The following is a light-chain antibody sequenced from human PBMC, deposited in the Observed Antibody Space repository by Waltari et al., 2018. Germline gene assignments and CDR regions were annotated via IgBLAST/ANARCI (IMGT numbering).Light chain of an antibody. CDR1: SAHTANNY. CDR3: AAWDDSLGGSVA. CDR2: RDN. Sequence: QSVLTQPPSASGTPGQRATISCSGSSAHTANNYVYWYQHLPGTAPNLLFYRDNPRASGVPDRFSVSKSGTSASLAISGLRSEDEADYYCAAWDDSLGGSVAFGGGTKLTVL. V-gene: IGLV1-47*01. J-gene: IGLJ2*01.